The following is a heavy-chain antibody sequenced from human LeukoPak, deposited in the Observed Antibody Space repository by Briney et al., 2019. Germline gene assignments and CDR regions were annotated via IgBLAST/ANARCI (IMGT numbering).Heavy chain of an antibody. CDR2: IYTSGST. Sequence: SETLSLTCTVSGGSISSGSYYWSWIRQPAGKGLEWIGRIYTSGSTNYNPSLKSRVTISVDTSKNQFSLKLSSVTAADTAVYYCAREDPELGIGRRGSDYWGQGTLVTVSS. D-gene: IGHD7-27*01. CDR3: AREDPELGIGRRGSDY. CDR1: GGSISSGSYY. J-gene: IGHJ4*02. V-gene: IGHV4-61*02.